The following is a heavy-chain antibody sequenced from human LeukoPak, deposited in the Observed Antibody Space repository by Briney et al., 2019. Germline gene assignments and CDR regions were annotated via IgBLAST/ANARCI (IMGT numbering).Heavy chain of an antibody. CDR1: GGTISRYY. Sequence: SETLSLTCSVSGGTISRYYWSWIRQPPGKGLEWSGYIYYSGSTYYNPSLTSRVTISVDKSKNQFSLKLSSVTAADTAVYYCARFEQLVGRWFDPWGQGTLVTVSS. V-gene: IGHV4-59*12. CDR3: ARFEQLVGRWFDP. CDR2: IYYSGST. D-gene: IGHD6-6*01. J-gene: IGHJ5*02.